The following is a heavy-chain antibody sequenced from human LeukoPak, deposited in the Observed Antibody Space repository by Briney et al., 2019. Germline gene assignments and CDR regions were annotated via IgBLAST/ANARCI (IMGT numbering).Heavy chain of an antibody. J-gene: IGHJ4*02. CDR2: IYYSGST. V-gene: IGHV4-31*03. CDR1: GGSISSGGYY. CDR3: ASGDNDPLFDY. D-gene: IGHD1-1*01. Sequence: SETLSLTCTVSGGSISSGGYYWSWIRQHPGKGLEWIGYIYYSGSTYYNPSLKSRVTISVDTSKNQFSLKLSSVTAADTAIYYCASGDNDPLFDYWGQGTLVTVSS.